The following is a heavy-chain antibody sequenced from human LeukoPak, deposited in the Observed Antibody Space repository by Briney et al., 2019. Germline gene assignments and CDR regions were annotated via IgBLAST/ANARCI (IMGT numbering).Heavy chain of an antibody. J-gene: IGHJ4*02. CDR2: ISGSGGST. V-gene: IGHV3-23*01. CDR1: GFTFSSYS. CDR3: AKGTGEYASGPDY. D-gene: IGHD6-19*01. Sequence: GGSLRLSCAASGFTFSSYSMNWVRQAPGKGLEWVSSISGSGGSTYYADSVKGRFTISRANSKNTLYLQMNGLRAEDTAIYYCAKGTGEYASGPDYWGQGTLVTVSS.